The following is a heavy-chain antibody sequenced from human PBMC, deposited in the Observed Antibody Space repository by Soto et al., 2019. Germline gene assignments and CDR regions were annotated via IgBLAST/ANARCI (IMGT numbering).Heavy chain of an antibody. D-gene: IGHD2-15*01. CDR2: ISSGSDYT. Sequence: GGSLRLSCAASGFTFSSYSMNWVRQAPGKGLEWVSSISSGSDYTYYADSVKGRFAISRDNSKNTLYLQMNSLRAEDTALYYCAKVISAHTELSPPDCWGQGTLVTVSS. V-gene: IGHV3-21*04. J-gene: IGHJ4*02. CDR1: GFTFSSYS. CDR3: AKVISAHTELSPPDC.